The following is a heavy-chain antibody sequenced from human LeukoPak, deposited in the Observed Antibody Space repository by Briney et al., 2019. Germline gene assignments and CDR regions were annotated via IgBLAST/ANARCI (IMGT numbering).Heavy chain of an antibody. V-gene: IGHV3-74*01. Sequence: GGSLRLSCVASGFTFSSHWMHWVRPTPEKGLVWVSRMNSDESDTNYADSVKGRFTISRDNAKNSLYLQMNSLRAEDTAVYYCATLPGGWGSSLWGQGTLVTVSS. CDR1: GFTFSSHW. J-gene: IGHJ4*02. CDR2: MNSDESDT. D-gene: IGHD7-27*01. CDR3: ATLPGGWGSSL.